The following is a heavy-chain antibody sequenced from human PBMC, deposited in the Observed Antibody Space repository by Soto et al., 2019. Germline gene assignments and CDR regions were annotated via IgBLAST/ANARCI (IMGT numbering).Heavy chain of an antibody. CDR3: ARDLWVEPELYYYGMDV. CDR2: IFYSGTT. D-gene: IGHD1-1*01. CDR1: GGSISSGDYY. V-gene: IGHV4-30-4*01. J-gene: IGHJ6*02. Sequence: SETLSLTCTVSGGSISSGDYYWSWIRQTPGKGLEWIGHIFYSGTTYYNPSLKSRLTISVDTSKDHFSLRLTSVTAADTAVYYCARDLWVEPELYYYGMDVWGQGTTVTVSS.